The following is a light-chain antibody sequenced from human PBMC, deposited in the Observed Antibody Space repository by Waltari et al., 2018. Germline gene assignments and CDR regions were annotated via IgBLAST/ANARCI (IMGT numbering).Light chain of an antibody. J-gene: IGKJ4*01. Sequence: EVVLTQSPATLSVSLGERATLSCRASQSISNNYLAWYQQKPGQAPRLLIYHASTRATGIPDRFSGSGSGTDFTLTISRLEPEDFAVYYCQKYGSTPRPFGGGTKVEI. CDR1: QSISNNY. CDR3: QKYGSTPRP. CDR2: HAS. V-gene: IGKV3D-20*01.